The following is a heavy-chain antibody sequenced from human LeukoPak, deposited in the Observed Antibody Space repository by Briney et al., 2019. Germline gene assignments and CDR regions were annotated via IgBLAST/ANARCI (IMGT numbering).Heavy chain of an antibody. Sequence: PGGSLRLSCAASGFTFSSYAMSWVRQAPGKGLEWVSGISGSGGSTYYADSVKGRFTISRDNFKNTLYLQMNSLRAEDTAVYYCARGAGASSLTYYYYGMDVWGQGTTVTVSS. CDR3: ARGAGASSLTYYYYGMDV. D-gene: IGHD6-19*01. CDR2: ISGSGGST. J-gene: IGHJ6*02. CDR1: GFTFSSYA. V-gene: IGHV3-23*01.